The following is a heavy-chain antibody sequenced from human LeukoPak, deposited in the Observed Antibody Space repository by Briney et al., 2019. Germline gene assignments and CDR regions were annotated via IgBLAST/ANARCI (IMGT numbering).Heavy chain of an antibody. CDR3: ARVDGDYGGY. V-gene: IGHV4-34*01. D-gene: IGHD4-17*01. J-gene: IGHJ4*02. CDR1: GGSFSGYY. CDR2: INHSGST. Sequence: SETLSLTCAVYGGSFSGYYWSWIRRPPGKGLEWIGEINHSGSTNYNPSLKSRVTISVDTSKNQFSLKLSSVTAADTAVYYCARVDGDYGGYWGQGTLVTVSS.